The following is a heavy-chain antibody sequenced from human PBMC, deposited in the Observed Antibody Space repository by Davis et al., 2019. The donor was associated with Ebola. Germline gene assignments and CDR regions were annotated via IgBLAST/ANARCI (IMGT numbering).Heavy chain of an antibody. V-gene: IGHV4-59*12. CDR1: GGSISGFY. Sequence: SETLSLTCSVSGGSISGFYWSWIRQPPGRGLEWIGYIHYRGSTRDNPSLQSRVTMSVDASKNQFSLNLKSVTAFDSAIYYCARAVGPCSTSSCLTWFGPWGQGIVVTVSS. D-gene: IGHD2-2*01. CDR2: IHYRGST. CDR3: ARAVGPCSTSSCLTWFGP. J-gene: IGHJ5*02.